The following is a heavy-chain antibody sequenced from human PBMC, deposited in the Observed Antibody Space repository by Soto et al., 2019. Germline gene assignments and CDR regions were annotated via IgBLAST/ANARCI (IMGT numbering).Heavy chain of an antibody. V-gene: IGHV1-2*02. CDR1: GYTFTGYY. CDR2: INPNSGGT. Sequence: ASVKFSCKSSGYTFTGYYMHWVRQAPGQGLEWMGWINPNSGGTNYAQKFQGRVTMTRDTSISTAYMELSRLRSDDTAVYYCARYPDMVVVQPAITYYYYYGMVFWGQANTVTGTS. CDR3: ARYPDMVVVQPAITYYYYYGMVF. J-gene: IGHJ6*02. D-gene: IGHD2-2*02.